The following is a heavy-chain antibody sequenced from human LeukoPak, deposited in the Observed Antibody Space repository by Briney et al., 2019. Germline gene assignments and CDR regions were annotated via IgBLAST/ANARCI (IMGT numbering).Heavy chain of an antibody. CDR3: TRDSSWFGP. Sequence: GGSLRLSCAASGFTFSGSGMHWVRQASGKGLEWVGRIRSKANSYATAYAASVNGRFTISRDDSKNTAYLQMNSLKTEDTAVYYCTRDSSWFGPWGQGTLVTVSS. J-gene: IGHJ5*02. CDR1: GFTFSGSG. V-gene: IGHV3-73*01. CDR2: IRSKANSYAT.